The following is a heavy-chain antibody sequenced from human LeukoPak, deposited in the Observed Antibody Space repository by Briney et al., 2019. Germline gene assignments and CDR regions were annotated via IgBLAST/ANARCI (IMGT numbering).Heavy chain of an antibody. CDR1: GFTFSSYG. CDR2: IWYDGSNK. J-gene: IGHJ6*03. D-gene: IGHD2-15*01. Sequence: GGSLRLSCAASGFTFSSYGMHWVRQAPGKGLEWVAVIWYDGSNKYYADSVKGRFTISRDNSKNTLYLQMSSQRAEDTAVYYCAKGYSYYYYYMDVWGKGTTVTVSS. CDR3: AKGYSYYYYYMDV. V-gene: IGHV3-33*06.